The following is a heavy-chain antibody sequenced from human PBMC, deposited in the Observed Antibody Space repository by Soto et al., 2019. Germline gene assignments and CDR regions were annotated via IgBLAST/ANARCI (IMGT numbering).Heavy chain of an antibody. D-gene: IGHD3-22*01. Sequence: GESLKISCKTSGYSFAGYWITWVRQKPGKGLEWMGRIDPSDSQTYYSPSFRGHVTISVTKSITTVFLQWSSLRASDTAMYYCARTYYYDSSGYRLDYWGQGTLVTVSS. V-gene: IGHV5-10-1*01. CDR2: IDPSDSQT. CDR3: ARTYYYDSSGYRLDY. J-gene: IGHJ4*02. CDR1: GYSFAGYW.